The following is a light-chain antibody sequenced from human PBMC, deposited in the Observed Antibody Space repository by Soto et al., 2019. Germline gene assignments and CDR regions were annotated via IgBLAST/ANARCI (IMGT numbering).Light chain of an antibody. CDR3: SSYTSSCTLV. J-gene: IGLJ3*02. CDR2: DVS. CDR1: SSDVGGYNY. Sequence: QSALTQPASVSGSPGQSITISCTGTSSDVGGYNYVSWYQQQPGKAPKLLIYDVSNRPSGVSDRFSGSKSGNTASLTISGLQAEDEADYYCSSYTSSCTLVFGGGTKLTVL. V-gene: IGLV2-14*03.